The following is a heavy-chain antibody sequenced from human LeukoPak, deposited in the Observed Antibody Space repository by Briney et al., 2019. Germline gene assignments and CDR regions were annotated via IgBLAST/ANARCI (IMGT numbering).Heavy chain of an antibody. J-gene: IGHJ6*03. CDR2: INDIGNT. Sequence: SETLSLTCTVSGDSISNYCWSWIRQPPGKGLEWIGEINDIGNTNYDPSLRSRVTISVDTSKNQFSLSLTSATAADTAVYFCARLGSVGYYNYQYMDIWGNGTTVTVSS. CDR3: ARLGSVGYYNYQYMDI. CDR1: GDSISNYC. D-gene: IGHD3-10*01. V-gene: IGHV4-34*01.